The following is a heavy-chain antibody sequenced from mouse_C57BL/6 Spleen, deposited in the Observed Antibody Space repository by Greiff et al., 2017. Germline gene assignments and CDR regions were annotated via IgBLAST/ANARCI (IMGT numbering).Heavy chain of an antibody. Sequence: VQLQQPGAELVKPGASVKMSCKASGYTFTSYWITWVKQRPGQGLEWIGDIYPGSGSTNYNEKFKSKATLTVDTSSSTAYMQLSSLTSEDSAVYYCARGEAYYSSFFDYWGQGTTLTVSS. J-gene: IGHJ2*01. V-gene: IGHV1-55*01. CDR2: IYPGSGST. CDR3: ARGEAYYSSFFDY. D-gene: IGHD2-12*01. CDR1: GYTFTSYW.